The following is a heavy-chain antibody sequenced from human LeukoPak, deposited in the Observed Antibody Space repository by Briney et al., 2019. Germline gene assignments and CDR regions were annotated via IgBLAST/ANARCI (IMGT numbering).Heavy chain of an antibody. Sequence: PGGSLRLSCAASGFTFSSYAMSWVRQAPGKGLEWVSAISGSGGSTYYADSVKGRFTISRDNSKNTLYLQMNSLRAEDTAVYYCAKTRKYSSGWLYYFVYWGQGTLVTVSS. D-gene: IGHD6-19*01. J-gene: IGHJ4*02. CDR2: ISGSGGST. CDR1: GFTFSSYA. CDR3: AKTRKYSSGWLYYFVY. V-gene: IGHV3-23*01.